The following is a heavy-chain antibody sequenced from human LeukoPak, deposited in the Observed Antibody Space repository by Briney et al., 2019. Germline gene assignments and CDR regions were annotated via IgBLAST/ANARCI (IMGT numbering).Heavy chain of an antibody. D-gene: IGHD2-2*01. CDR2: IYYSGST. CDR3: ASVIVVVPAAIPDYYGMDV. J-gene: IGHJ6*02. Sequence: SQTLSLTCTVSGGSISSGDYYWSWIRQPPGKGLEWIGYIYYSGSTYYNPSLKSRVTISVDTSKNQFSLKLSSVTAADTAVYYCASVIVVVPAAIPDYYGMDVWGQGTTVTVSS. V-gene: IGHV4-30-4*01. CDR1: GGSISSGDYY.